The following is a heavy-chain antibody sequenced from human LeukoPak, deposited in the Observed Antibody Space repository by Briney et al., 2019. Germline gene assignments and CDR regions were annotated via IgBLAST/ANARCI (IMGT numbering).Heavy chain of an antibody. D-gene: IGHD6-19*01. CDR2: IRSKADTYAT. J-gene: IGHJ4*02. CDR3: TREYSSGWPFDF. CDR1: GFTFSDSA. Sequence: SGGSLKLSCAASGFTFSDSAIHGVRQATGKGLEWVGRIRSKADTYATTYGASLKGSFTISRDDSRNRAYLQMSSLRTEDTAVYYCTREYSSGWPFDFWGQGTLVTVSS. V-gene: IGHV3-73*01.